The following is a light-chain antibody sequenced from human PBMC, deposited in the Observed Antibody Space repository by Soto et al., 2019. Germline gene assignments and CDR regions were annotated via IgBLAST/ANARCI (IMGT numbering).Light chain of an antibody. CDR2: WAS. CDR1: QSVLYSSNNKNY. V-gene: IGKV4-1*01. J-gene: IGKJ1*01. Sequence: DIVMTQSPDSLAVSLGERATINCKSSQSVLYSSNNKNYLAWYQQKPGQPPKLLIYWASTRESGVPDRFSGSGSGTDFTLTISSLQAEDVAVYYCQQYYSTPWTIRHGTKVNIK. CDR3: QQYYSTPWT.